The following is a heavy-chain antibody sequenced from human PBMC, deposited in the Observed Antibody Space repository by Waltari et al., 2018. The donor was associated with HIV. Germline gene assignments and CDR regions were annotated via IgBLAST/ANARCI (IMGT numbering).Heavy chain of an antibody. J-gene: IGHJ6*02. V-gene: IGHV4-59*01. CDR3: ARDTKYNWNYGMDV. D-gene: IGHD1-20*01. Sequence: QVQLQESGPGLVKPSETLSLTCTVSGGSISSYYWSWIRQPTGKGLEWIGYSYYSGSTNYNPSRKSRVTISVDTSKNQFSLKLSSVTAADTAVYYCARDTKYNWNYGMDVWGQGTTVTVSS. CDR2: SYYSGST. CDR1: GGSISSYY.